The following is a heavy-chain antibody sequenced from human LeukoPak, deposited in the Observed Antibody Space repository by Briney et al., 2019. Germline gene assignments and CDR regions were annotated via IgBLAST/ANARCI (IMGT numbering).Heavy chain of an antibody. Sequence: GGSLRLSCAAPGFTASSNYMSWVCQAPGKGLGWVSVIYSGGSTYYADSVKGRFTISRDNSKNTLYLQMNSLRAEDTAVYYCARENGDYELGYFDYWGQGTLVTVSS. CDR2: IYSGGST. CDR1: GFTASSNY. V-gene: IGHV3-53*05. CDR3: ARENGDYELGYFDY. D-gene: IGHD4-17*01. J-gene: IGHJ4*02.